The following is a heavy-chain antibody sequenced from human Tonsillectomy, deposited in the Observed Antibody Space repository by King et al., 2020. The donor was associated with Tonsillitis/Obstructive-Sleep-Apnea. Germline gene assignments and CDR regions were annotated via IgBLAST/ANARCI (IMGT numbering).Heavy chain of an antibody. V-gene: IGHV3-49*04. J-gene: IGHJ4*02. Sequence: EVQLVESGGGLVQPGRSLRLSCTASGFTFGDYTMTWVRQAPGKGLEWVGFIRNKAYGGTTEYAASVKGRFTISRDDSKNVAYLQMNSLKTEDTAVYYCQSHDTYYFDYWGQGTLVTVSS. CDR3: QSHDTYYFDY. CDR1: GFTFGDYT. CDR2: IRNKAYGGTT. D-gene: IGHD1-1*01.